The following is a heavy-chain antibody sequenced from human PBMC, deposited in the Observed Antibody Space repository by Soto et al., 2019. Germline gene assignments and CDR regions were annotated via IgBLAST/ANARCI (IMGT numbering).Heavy chain of an antibody. CDR3: ARGSSIAGLYYGMDV. CDR2: ISYDGSTK. CDR1: VFTLSSYS. D-gene: IGHD6-6*01. Sequence: PGGSLRLSCVVSVFTLSSYSMHWVRQAPGKGLEWVAIISYDGSTKYYADSVKGRFTISRDDSKNTLYLQMNSLRAEDTAVYYCARGSSIAGLYYGMDVWGQGTTVTVSS. J-gene: IGHJ6*02. V-gene: IGHV3-30-3*01.